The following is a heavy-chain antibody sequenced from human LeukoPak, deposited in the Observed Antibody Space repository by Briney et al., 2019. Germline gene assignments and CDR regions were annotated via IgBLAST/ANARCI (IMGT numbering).Heavy chain of an antibody. J-gene: IGHJ6*02. Sequence: ASVKVSCKASGYTFTSYYMHWVRQAPGQGLEWMGIINPSGGSTSYVQKFQGRVTMTRDTSTSTVYMELSSLRSEDTAVYYCARDRVRYSGSTRRRYYYYGMDVWGQGTTVTVSS. D-gene: IGHD1-26*01. CDR2: INPSGGST. CDR1: GYTFTSYY. V-gene: IGHV1-46*01. CDR3: ARDRVRYSGSTRRRYYYYGMDV.